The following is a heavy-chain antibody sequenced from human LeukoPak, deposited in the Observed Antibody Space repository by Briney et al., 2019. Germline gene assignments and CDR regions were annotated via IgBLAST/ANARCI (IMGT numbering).Heavy chain of an antibody. J-gene: IGHJ4*02. V-gene: IGHV3-33*01. CDR3: ARDKKYYYGSSGSYSSFDY. Sequence: GGSLRLSCAASGFIFSTYGMNWVRQVPGKGLEWVAVIWYDGNNKYYADSVKGRFTISRDNSKNTLYLQMNSLKAEDTAVYYCARDKKYYYGSSGSYSSFDYWGQGTLVTVPS. D-gene: IGHD3-22*01. CDR1: GFIFSTYG. CDR2: IWYDGNNK.